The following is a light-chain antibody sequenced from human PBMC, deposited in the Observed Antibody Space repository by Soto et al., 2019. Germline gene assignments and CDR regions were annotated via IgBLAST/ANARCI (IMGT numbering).Light chain of an antibody. Sequence: VLTQPPSASGTPGQRVPISCSGSSSNIGSNTVNWYQQLPGTAPKLLIYSNNQRPSGVPDRFSGSRSGTSASLAISGLQSEDEGDYYCAAWDDSLNGRGVFGGGTKLTVL. CDR2: SNN. V-gene: IGLV1-44*01. CDR3: AAWDDSLNGRGV. J-gene: IGLJ3*02. CDR1: SSNIGSNT.